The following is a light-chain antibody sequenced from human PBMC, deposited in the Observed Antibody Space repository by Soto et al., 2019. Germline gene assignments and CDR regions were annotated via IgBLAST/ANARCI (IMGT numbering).Light chain of an antibody. CDR2: APS. CDR1: QSVSGW. J-gene: IGKJ5*01. CDR3: QQLHGYPIT. Sequence: DIQMTQSPSTLSASVGDTVTVTCRASQSVSGWLAWYQQKPGKAPKLLIYAPSNFQSGVPSRFSGSGSGTHFTLTISSLQPEDFATYYCQQLHGYPITFGQGTRLEI. V-gene: IGKV1-5*01.